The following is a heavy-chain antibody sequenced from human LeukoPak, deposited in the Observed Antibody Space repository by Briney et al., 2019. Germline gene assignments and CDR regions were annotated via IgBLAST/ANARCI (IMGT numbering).Heavy chain of an antibody. CDR1: VFTFSSYA. J-gene: IGHJ4*02. D-gene: IGHD2-15*01. V-gene: IGHV3-23*01. Sequence: AGGSLRLSCGVSVFTFSSYAMSWVRQAPGMGLEWVSGISGSGGSTYYADSVKGRFTISRDNSKNTLYLQMNSLRAEDTAVYYCAKAERYCSGGSCYPSFDSWGQGTLVTVSS. CDR3: AKAERYCSGGSCYPSFDS. CDR2: ISGSGGST.